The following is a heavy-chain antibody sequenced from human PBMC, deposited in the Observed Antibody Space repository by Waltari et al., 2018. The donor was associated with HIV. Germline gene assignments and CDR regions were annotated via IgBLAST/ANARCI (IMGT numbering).Heavy chain of an antibody. J-gene: IGHJ4*02. CDR3: WRIPQKISHASGDWLWEKILSSYYFDF. V-gene: IGHV4-34*01. D-gene: IGHD3-3*01. Sequence: QVRLEQWGTGLLRSSETLSLTCAVYGGSFTDFSWGWIRKAPAKGLQWIAQSNPGGGVYRHPSHKGPITISMDTSKNQFSLTLISVSAADTSVYFCWRIPQKISHASGDWLWEKILSSYYFDFWGQGTLAIVSS. CDR2: SNPGGGV. CDR1: GGSFTDFS.